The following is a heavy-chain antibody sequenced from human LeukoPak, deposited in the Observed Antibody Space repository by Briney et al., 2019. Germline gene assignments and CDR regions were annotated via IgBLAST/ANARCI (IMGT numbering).Heavy chain of an antibody. CDR2: ISYDGNNK. J-gene: IGHJ5*02. CDR1: GFTFSSYT. CDR3: ARTGSLTMNWFDP. V-gene: IGHV3-30*04. D-gene: IGHD1-14*01. Sequence: GRSLRLSCAASGFTFSSYTMHWVRQAPGKGMEWVTVISYDGNNKYYADSVKGRFTIPRDNSKNTLYLQMSSLRPEDTAVYYCARTGSLTMNWFDPWGQGTLVTVSS.